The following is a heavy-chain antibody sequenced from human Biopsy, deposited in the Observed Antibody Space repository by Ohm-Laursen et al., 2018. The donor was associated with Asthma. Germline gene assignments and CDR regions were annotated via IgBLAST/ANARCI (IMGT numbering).Heavy chain of an antibody. D-gene: IGHD2-2*01. Sequence: TLSLTCAASGFMFRSFGMHWVRQAPGKGLEWVALIWYDGNQKVYADSVKGRFTISRDNSKNTVYLQMNSLSAEDTAVYFCARVRFCSSTNCFNYFDSWGQGTLVTVSS. CDR1: GFMFRSFG. J-gene: IGHJ4*02. CDR2: IWYDGNQK. V-gene: IGHV3-33*08. CDR3: ARVRFCSSTNCFNYFDS.